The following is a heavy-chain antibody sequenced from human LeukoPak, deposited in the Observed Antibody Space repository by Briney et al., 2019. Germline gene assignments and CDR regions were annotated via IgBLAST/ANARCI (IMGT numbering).Heavy chain of an antibody. J-gene: IGHJ4*02. CDR2: ISADGGNT. CDR1: GFTFDNFA. CDR3: AKDAVGAAAGYYIDS. D-gene: IGHD6-13*01. Sequence: GGSLRLSCAASGFTFDNFAMHWVRQPPGKGLEWVSLISADGGNTYSADSVKGRFTISRDNSENSLYLQIDSLTTEDTAFYYCAKDAVGAAAGYYIDSWGQGTLVTVSP. V-gene: IGHV3-43*02.